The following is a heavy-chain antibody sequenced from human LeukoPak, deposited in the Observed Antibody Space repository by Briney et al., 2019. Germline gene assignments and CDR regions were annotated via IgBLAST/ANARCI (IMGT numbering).Heavy chain of an antibody. D-gene: IGHD2-8*01. CDR3: AKDPDCTSGICYTFFDY. Sequence: GGSLRLSCAASGFTFDDYAMHWVRQAPGKGLEWVSGISWNSGSIGYADSVKGRFTISRDNSKNTLYLQMNSLRTEDTAVYYCAKDPDCTSGICYTFFDYWGQGTLVTVSS. J-gene: IGHJ4*02. CDR1: GFTFDDYA. V-gene: IGHV3-9*01. CDR2: ISWNSGSI.